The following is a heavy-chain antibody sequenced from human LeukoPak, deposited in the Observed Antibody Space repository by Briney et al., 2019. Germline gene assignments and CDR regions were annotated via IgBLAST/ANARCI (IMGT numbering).Heavy chain of an antibody. CDR1: GFTFSSYG. D-gene: IGHD3-22*01. V-gene: IGHV3-30*02. J-gene: IGHJ4*02. CDR2: IRYDGSNK. CDR3: AKEMYYYDSSGYYPDY. Sequence: GGSLRLSCAASGFTFSSYGLHWVRQAPGKGLEWVAFIRYDGSNKYYADSVKGRFTISRDNSKNTLYLQMNSLRAEDTAVYYCAKEMYYYDSSGYYPDYWGQGTLVTVSS.